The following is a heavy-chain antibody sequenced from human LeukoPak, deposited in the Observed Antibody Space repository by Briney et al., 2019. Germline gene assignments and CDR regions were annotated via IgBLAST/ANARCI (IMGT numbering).Heavy chain of an antibody. CDR2: VSYSGST. J-gene: IGHJ5*02. CDR1: GGSISNYY. CDR3: ARDKTGDNWFDP. V-gene: IGHV4-59*13. Sequence: SETLSLTCTVSGGSISNYYWSWIRQPPGKGLEWIGYVSYSGSTNYNPSLNSRVTISVDTSKSQFSLKLSSVTAADTAVYYCARDKTGDNWFDPWGQGTLVTVSS. D-gene: IGHD2-8*02.